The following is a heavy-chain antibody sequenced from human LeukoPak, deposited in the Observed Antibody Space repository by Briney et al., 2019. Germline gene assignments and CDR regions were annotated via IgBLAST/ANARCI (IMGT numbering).Heavy chain of an antibody. Sequence: GASVKVSCKASGYTFTSYYMHWVRQAPGQGLEWMGIINPSGGSTSYAQKFQGRVTMTRDMSTSTVYMELSSLRSEDTAVYYCARVGDGYGDYVRYFDYWGQGTLVTVSS. CDR2: INPSGGST. CDR3: ARVGDGYGDYVRYFDY. CDR1: GYTFTSYY. D-gene: IGHD4-17*01. J-gene: IGHJ4*02. V-gene: IGHV1-46*01.